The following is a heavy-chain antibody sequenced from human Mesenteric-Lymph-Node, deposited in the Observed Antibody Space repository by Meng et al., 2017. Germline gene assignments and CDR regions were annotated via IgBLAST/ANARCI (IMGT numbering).Heavy chain of an antibody. CDR3: AKDSVIPVTGIDS. D-gene: IGHD2-21*02. CDR1: GFIVDDYA. J-gene: IGHJ4*02. Sequence: SLKISCAASGFIVDDYAMHWVRQTPGKGLEWVSGISSNSRITTYADSVKGRFTISRDNAKNSLYLQMNSLRPEDTALYYCAKDSVIPVTGIDSWGQGTLVTVSS. CDR2: ISSNSRIT. V-gene: IGHV3-9*01.